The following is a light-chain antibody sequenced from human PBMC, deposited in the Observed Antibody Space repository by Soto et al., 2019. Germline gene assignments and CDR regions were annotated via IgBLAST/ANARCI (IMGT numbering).Light chain of an antibody. CDR3: HNYGSPLLT. V-gene: IGKV1-27*01. CDR2: DAS. CDR1: QGISNN. J-gene: IGKJ1*01. Sequence: DIQMTQSPASLSASAGDRVTITCRASQGISNNLAWYQQKPGQVPKLLIYDASTLQSGVPSRFSGSGSGTDFTLSISGLQPEDVATYYCHNYGSPLLTFGQGTKVEF.